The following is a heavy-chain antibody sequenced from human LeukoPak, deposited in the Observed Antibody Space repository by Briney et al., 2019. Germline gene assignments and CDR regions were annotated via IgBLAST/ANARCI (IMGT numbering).Heavy chain of an antibody. D-gene: IGHD3-22*01. CDR3: AKDESGYYYDSSGPGY. V-gene: IGHV3-23*01. J-gene: IGHJ4*02. Sequence: GSLRPPWGAPWFPFNRYAMGWVRQAPGKGLEWVSAIRGSGGSTYYADSVKGRFTISRDNSKNTLYLQMNSLRAEDTAVYYCAKDESGYYYDSSGPGYWGQGTLVTVSS. CDR1: WFPFNRYA. CDR2: IRGSGGST.